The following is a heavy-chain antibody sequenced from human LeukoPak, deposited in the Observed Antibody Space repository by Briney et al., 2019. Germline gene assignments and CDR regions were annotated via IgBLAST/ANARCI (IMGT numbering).Heavy chain of an antibody. CDR3: ARGQDIVVVPAANHAFDI. CDR2: INWNSENI. D-gene: IGHD2-2*01. J-gene: IGHJ3*02. V-gene: IGHV3-9*01. Sequence: GGSLRLSCTASGFTFDDYAMNWVRQAPGKGLEWVAGINWNSENIGYADSVKGRFTISRDNSKNTLYLQMNSLRAEDTAVYYCARGQDIVVVPAANHAFDIWGQGTMVTVSS. CDR1: GFTFDDYA.